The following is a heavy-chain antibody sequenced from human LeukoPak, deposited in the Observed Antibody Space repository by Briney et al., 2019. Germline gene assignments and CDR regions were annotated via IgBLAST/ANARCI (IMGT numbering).Heavy chain of an antibody. Sequence: GGSLRLSCAASGFTVSSNYMSWVRQAPGKGLEWVSVIYSGGSTYYADSVKGRFTISRDNSKNTLYLQMNSLRAEDTAVYYCAARGYRSGGSCYSGWFDPWGQGTLVTVSS. D-gene: IGHD2-15*01. CDR1: GFTVSSNY. CDR2: IYSGGST. V-gene: IGHV3-53*01. J-gene: IGHJ5*02. CDR3: AARGYRSGGSCYSGWFDP.